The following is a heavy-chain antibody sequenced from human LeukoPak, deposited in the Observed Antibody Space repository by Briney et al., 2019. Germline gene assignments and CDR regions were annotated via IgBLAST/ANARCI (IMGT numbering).Heavy chain of an antibody. D-gene: IGHD6-19*01. CDR1: GFTFSSYS. CDR3: AKPGIAVAGTGDWFDP. J-gene: IGHJ5*02. V-gene: IGHV3-21*01. Sequence: GGSLRLSCAASGFTFSSYSMNWVRQAPGKGLEWVSSISSSNSYIYYADSVKGRFTISRDNSKNTLYLQMNSLRAEDTAVYYCAKPGIAVAGTGDWFDPWGQGTLVTVSS. CDR2: ISSSNSYI.